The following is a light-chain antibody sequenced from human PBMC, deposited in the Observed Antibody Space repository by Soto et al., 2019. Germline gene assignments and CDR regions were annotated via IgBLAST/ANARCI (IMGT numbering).Light chain of an antibody. CDR3: ETWDSNPRV. V-gene: IGLV4-60*03. CDR2: LEGSGSY. J-gene: IGLJ3*02. CDR1: SGHSSYI. Sequence: QSVLTQSSSASASLGSSGKLTCTLSSGHSSYIIAWHQQQPGKAPRYLMKLEGSGSYNKGSGVPDRFSGSSSGADRYLTISNLPSEDEADYYCETWDSNPRVFGGGTQLTVL.